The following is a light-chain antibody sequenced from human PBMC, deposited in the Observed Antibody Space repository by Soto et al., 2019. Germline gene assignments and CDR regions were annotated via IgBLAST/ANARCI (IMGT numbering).Light chain of an antibody. J-gene: IGLJ1*01. Sequence: QSALTQPASVSGSPGQSITISCTGTGSDIGDYKYVSWYQQRPGKAPKLMIYAVSNRPSGVSNRFSGSKSGNTASLTISGLQADDEADYYCSSYRSTNTPYVFGTGTKVTVL. CDR3: SSYRSTNTPYV. V-gene: IGLV2-14*01. CDR2: AVS. CDR1: GSDIGDYKY.